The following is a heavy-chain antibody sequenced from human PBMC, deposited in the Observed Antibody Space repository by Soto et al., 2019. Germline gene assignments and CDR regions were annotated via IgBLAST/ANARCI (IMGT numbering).Heavy chain of an antibody. Sequence: ASVKVSCKVSGYTLTELSMHWVRQAPGKGLEWMGGFDPEDGETIYAQKLQGRVTMTTDTSTSTAYMELRSLRSDDTAVYYCARDNTPLGEDSSGYAFDIWGQGTMVTVSS. CDR3: ARDNTPLGEDSSGYAFDI. CDR1: GYTLTELS. CDR2: FDPEDGET. J-gene: IGHJ3*02. V-gene: IGHV1-24*01. D-gene: IGHD3-22*01.